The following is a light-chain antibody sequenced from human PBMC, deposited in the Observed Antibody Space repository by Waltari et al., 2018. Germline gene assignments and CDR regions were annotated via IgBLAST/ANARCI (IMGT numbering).Light chain of an antibody. V-gene: IGKV3-15*01. Sequence: EVVMTQSPDTLSVSPGERVTLSCRASQSVSRFVAWYQQKPGQAPRLLISGASTRATGIPARFSGSGSGTEFTLTISSLQSEHFAIYYCQQYNDWPPLTFGGVTKLEIK. J-gene: IGKJ4*01. CDR3: QQYNDWPPLT. CDR2: GAS. CDR1: QSVSRF.